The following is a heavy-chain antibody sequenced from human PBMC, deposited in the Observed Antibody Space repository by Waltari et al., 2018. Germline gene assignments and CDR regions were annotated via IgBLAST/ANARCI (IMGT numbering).Heavy chain of an antibody. Sequence: QVQLQQWGAGLLKPSETLSLTCAVYGGSFGGYYWIWIRQPPGKGLEWIGEINHSGSTNYNPSLKSRVTISVDTSKNQFSLKLSSVTAADTAVYYCARGLTGWSRRGAFDIWGQGTMVTVSS. J-gene: IGHJ3*02. CDR1: GGSFGGYY. V-gene: IGHV4-34*01. D-gene: IGHD1-26*01. CDR2: INHSGST. CDR3: ARGLTGWSRRGAFDI.